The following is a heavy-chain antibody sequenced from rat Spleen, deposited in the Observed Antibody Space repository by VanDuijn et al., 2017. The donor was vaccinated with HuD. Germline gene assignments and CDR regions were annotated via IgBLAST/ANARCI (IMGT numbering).Heavy chain of an antibody. Sequence: QVQLKESGPGLVKPSETLSLTCTVSGFSLTSYHVSWVRQPPGKGLEWMGVIWGDGSTAYNSAIKSRLSITRDTSKRQVFLKMNSLQTEDTAMYFCARGSVFFDYWGRGVMVTVSS. CDR2: IWGDGST. J-gene: IGHJ2*01. CDR1: GFSLTSYH. V-gene: IGHV2-32*01. CDR3: ARGSVFFDY.